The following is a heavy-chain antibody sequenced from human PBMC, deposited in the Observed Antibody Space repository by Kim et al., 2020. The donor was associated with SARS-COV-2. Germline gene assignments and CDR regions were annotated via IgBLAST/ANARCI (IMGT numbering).Heavy chain of an antibody. D-gene: IGHD3-22*01. CDR2: IYYSGST. J-gene: IGHJ6*02. CDR3: ARGPYDRSGPNLYYYGMDV. CDR1: GGSISSGDYY. Sequence: SETLSLTCTVSGGSISSGDYYWSWIRQPPGKGLEWIGYIYYSGSTYYNPSLKSRVTISVDTSKNQFSLKLSSVTAADTAVYYCARGPYDRSGPNLYYYGMDVWGQGTTVTVSS. V-gene: IGHV4-30-4*01.